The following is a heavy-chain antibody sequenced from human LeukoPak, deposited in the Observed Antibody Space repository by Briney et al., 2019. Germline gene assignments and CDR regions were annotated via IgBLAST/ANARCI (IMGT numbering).Heavy chain of an antibody. CDR1: GGSFSGYY. CDR2: IYYSGST. V-gene: IGHV4-59*08. CDR3: ARQIQLWGFDY. J-gene: IGHJ4*02. D-gene: IGHD5-18*01. Sequence: SETLSLTCAVYGGSFSGYYWSWIRQPPGKGLEWIGYIYYSGSTNYNPSLKSRVTISVDTSKNQFSLKLSSVTAADTAVYYCARQIQLWGFDYWGQGTLVTVSS.